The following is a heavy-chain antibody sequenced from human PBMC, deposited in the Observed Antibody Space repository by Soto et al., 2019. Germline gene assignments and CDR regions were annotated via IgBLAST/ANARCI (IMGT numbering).Heavy chain of an antibody. V-gene: IGHV4-4*02. CDR3: ARAYRGYDAYYYYYMDV. D-gene: IGHD5-12*01. CDR1: SGSISSSNW. J-gene: IGHJ6*03. Sequence: PSETLSLTCAVSSGSISSSNWWSWVRQPPGKGLEWIGEIYHSGSTNYNPYLKSRVTISVDKSKNQFSLKLSSVTAADTAVYFCARAYRGYDAYYYYYMDVWGKGTTVTVSS. CDR2: IYHSGST.